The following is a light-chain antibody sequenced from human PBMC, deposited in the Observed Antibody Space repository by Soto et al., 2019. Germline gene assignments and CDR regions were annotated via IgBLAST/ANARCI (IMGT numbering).Light chain of an antibody. V-gene: IGKV3-11*01. J-gene: IGKJ4*01. CDR3: QQRLKLVT. CDR1: QSVGDY. CDR2: DAS. Sequence: EIVLTQSPATLSLSPGEIATLSCRASQSVGDYLAWYQRKPGQPPRLLIYDASKRATGIPARFSGSGSGTDFTLTISSLEHEDFALYYCQQRLKLVTFGGGTEVEIK.